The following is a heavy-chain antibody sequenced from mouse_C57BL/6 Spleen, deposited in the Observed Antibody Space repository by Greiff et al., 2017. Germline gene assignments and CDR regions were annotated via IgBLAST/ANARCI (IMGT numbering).Heavy chain of an antibody. J-gene: IGHJ2*01. V-gene: IGHV1-26*01. Sequence: VQLQQSGPELVKPGASVKISCKASGYTFTDYYMNWVKQSHGKSLAWIGDINPNNGGTSYNQKFKGKATLTVDKSSSTAYMELRSLTSEDSAVYYCARGGFLYYFDDWGQGTTRTVSS. CDR1: GYTFTDYY. CDR2: INPNNGGT. CDR3: ARGGFLYYFDD.